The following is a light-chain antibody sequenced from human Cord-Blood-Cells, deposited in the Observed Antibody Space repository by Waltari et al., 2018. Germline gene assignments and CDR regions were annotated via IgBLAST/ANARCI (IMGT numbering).Light chain of an antibody. V-gene: IGLV3-25*03. CDR1: ALPQQS. CDR3: QSADSSGTYYV. J-gene: IGLJ1*01. Sequence: SYDLTQPPAEPVSPGQTARITSSGAALPQQSAYWYQQTPGQDPVLVIYKDSERPSEIPGRFSGSSSGTTVTLTISVGQAEDEADYYCQSADSSGTYYVFGTGTKVTVL. CDR2: KDS.